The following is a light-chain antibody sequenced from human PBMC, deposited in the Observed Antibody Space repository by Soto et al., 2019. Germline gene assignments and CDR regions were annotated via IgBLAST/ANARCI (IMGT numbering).Light chain of an antibody. V-gene: IGLV2-14*03. CDR3: SSYTHTRTS. CDR1: SSDIGIFNY. J-gene: IGLJ1*01. Sequence: QSVLTQPASVSGSPGQSITISCTGTSSDIGIFNYVSWYQQHPGKAPKLIIYAVSNRPSGVSDRFSGSKSGNTASLTISGLQTEDEADYYCSSYTHTRTSLATGSKVTVL. CDR2: AVS.